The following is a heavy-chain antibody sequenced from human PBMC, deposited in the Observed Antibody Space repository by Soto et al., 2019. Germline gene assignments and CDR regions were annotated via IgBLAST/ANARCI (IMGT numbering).Heavy chain of an antibody. CDR3: AKDLPLEDSDWYLPFDY. CDR1: GFTFSSYA. V-gene: IGHV3-23*01. Sequence: PGGSLRLSCAASGFTFSSYAMSWVRQAPGKGLEWVSAISGSGGSTYYADYVKGRFTISRDNSKNTLYLQMNSLRAEDTAVYYCAKDLPLEDSDWYLPFDYWGQGTLVTVSS. D-gene: IGHD6-19*01. CDR2: ISGSGGST. J-gene: IGHJ4*02.